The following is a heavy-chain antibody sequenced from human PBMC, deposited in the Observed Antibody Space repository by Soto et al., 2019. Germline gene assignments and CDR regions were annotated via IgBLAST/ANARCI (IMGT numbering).Heavy chain of an antibody. CDR1: GFTFSNAW. CDR3: TTDLVVGATTSDY. V-gene: IGHV3-15*07. CDR2: IKSKTDGGTT. J-gene: IGHJ4*02. Sequence: GGSLRLSCEASGFTFSNAWMNWVRQAPGKGLEWVGRIKSKTDGGTTDYAAPVKGRFTISRDDSKNTLYLQMNSLKTEDTAVYYCTTDLVVGATTSDYWGQGTLVTVSS. D-gene: IGHD1-26*01.